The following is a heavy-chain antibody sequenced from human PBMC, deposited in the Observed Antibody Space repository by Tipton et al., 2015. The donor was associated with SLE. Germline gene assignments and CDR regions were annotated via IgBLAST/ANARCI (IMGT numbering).Heavy chain of an antibody. CDR1: GFTFNRYA. V-gene: IGHV3-23*03. D-gene: IGHD7-27*01. Sequence: SLRLSCAASGFTFNRYAMSWVRQAPGKGLEWVSVVYHDHTTSYADSVKGRFTISRDNSKNTLYLQVDSLRAEDTAIYYCAKFGDWGDLFLDFWGQGTLVTVSS. J-gene: IGHJ4*02. CDR3: AKFGDWGDLFLDF. CDR2: VYHDHTT.